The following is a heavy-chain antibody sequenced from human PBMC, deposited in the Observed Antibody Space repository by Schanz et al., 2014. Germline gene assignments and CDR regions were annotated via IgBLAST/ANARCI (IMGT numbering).Heavy chain of an antibody. D-gene: IGHD3-22*01. V-gene: IGHV3-23*04. CDR3: AKDRSWDYDSSGYFDY. CDR2: ISGSGGST. Sequence: EVQLVESGGGLVQPGGSLRLSCTASGFTFSSYAMSWVRQAPGKGLEWVSAISGSGGSTYYADSVKGRFTISRDNSKNTLYLQMNSLRAEDTAVYYCAKDRSWDYDSSGYFDYWGQGTLVNVSS. CDR1: GFTFSSYA. J-gene: IGHJ4*02.